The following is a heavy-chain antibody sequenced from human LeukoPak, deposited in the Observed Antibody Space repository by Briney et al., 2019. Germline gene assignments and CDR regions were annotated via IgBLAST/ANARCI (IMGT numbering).Heavy chain of an antibody. CDR1: KFTLSNYW. CDR3: VRAGIGAGGTGY. J-gene: IGHJ4*02. D-gene: IGHD6-13*01. V-gene: IGHV3-7*01. Sequence: GGSLRLSCVASKFTLSNYWMSWVRQAPGKGLEWVANIKQDGSEEYYLDSVKGRFTISRDNAKNSLYLQMNSLRAEDTAVYYCVRAGIGAGGTGYWGQGTLVTVSS. CDR2: IKQDGSEE.